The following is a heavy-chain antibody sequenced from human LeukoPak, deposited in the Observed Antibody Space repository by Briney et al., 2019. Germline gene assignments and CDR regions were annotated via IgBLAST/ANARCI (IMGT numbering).Heavy chain of an antibody. CDR3: ATSRTYDFIFIS. Sequence: GGSLRLSCTVSGITFGDCGMSWFRQAPGKGLEWVGFIRSRAHDATPQYAASVQGRFTISRDDSKSIAYPQMNSLKTEDTAVYYCATSRTYDFIFISWGQGTLVTVSS. CDR2: IRSRAHDATP. CDR1: GITFGDCG. J-gene: IGHJ5*02. D-gene: IGHD3-3*01. V-gene: IGHV3-49*03.